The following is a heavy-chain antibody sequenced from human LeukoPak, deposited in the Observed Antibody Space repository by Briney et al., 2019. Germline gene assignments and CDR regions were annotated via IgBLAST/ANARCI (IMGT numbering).Heavy chain of an antibody. CDR3: ARGRTYCGSTSCYDYMDV. V-gene: IGHV3-21*01. D-gene: IGHD2-2*01. Sequence: GGSLRLSCAASGFTFSSYSMNWVRQAPGKGLEWVSSISSSSSYIYYADSVKGRFTISRDNAKNSLYLQMNSLRAEDTAVYYCARGRTYCGSTSCYDYMDVWGKGTTVTVSS. CDR1: GFTFSSYS. CDR2: ISSSSSYI. J-gene: IGHJ6*03.